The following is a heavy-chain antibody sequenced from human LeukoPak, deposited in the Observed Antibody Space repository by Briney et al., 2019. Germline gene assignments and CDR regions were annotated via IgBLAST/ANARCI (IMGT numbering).Heavy chain of an antibody. Sequence: SETLSLTCTVSGGSLSPYYWSWIRQPPGKGLEWIGSIYYSGSTYYNPSLKSRVTISVDTSKNQFSLKLSSVTAAGTAVYYCARHIAAAGTHFDYWGQGTLVTVSS. J-gene: IGHJ4*02. CDR3: ARHIAAAGTHFDY. V-gene: IGHV4-59*05. D-gene: IGHD6-13*01. CDR2: IYYSGST. CDR1: GGSLSPYY.